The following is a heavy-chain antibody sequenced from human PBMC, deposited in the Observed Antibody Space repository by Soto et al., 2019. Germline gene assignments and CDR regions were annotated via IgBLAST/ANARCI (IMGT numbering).Heavy chain of an antibody. CDR1: GFTFSSYA. D-gene: IGHD3-10*01. CDR2: ISYDGSNK. Sequence: QVQLVESGGGVVQPGRSLRLSCAASGFTFSSYAMHWVRQAPGKGLEWVAVISYDGSNKYYADSVKGRFTISRDNSKNMLYLQMNSLRAQDTAVYYCARDTGVRRVGFYYYYYGMDVWGQGTTVTVSS. CDR3: ARDTGVRRVGFYYYYYGMDV. J-gene: IGHJ6*02. V-gene: IGHV3-30-3*01.